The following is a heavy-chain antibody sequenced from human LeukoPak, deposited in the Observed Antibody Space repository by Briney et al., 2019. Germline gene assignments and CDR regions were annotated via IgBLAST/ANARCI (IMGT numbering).Heavy chain of an antibody. V-gene: IGHV3-30*04. D-gene: IGHD4-17*01. J-gene: IGHJ4*02. CDR3: AKVFFIKDYGDYGKYFDY. Sequence: GRSLRLSCAASGFTFSSYAMHWVRQAPGKGLEWVAVISYDGSNKYYADSVKGRFTISRDNSKNTLYLQMNSLRAEDTAVYYCAKVFFIKDYGDYGKYFDYWGQGTLVTVSS. CDR1: GFTFSSYA. CDR2: ISYDGSNK.